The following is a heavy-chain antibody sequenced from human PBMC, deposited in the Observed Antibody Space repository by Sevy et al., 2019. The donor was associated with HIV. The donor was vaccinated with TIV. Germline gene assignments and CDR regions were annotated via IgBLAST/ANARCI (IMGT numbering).Heavy chain of an antibody. CDR3: ARVVDYYDSGGLYY. CDR2: ISSRSSYI. Sequence: GGSLRLSCAASGFTFSDYDMNWVRQAPGKGLEWVSFISSRSSYIYYADSLKGRVTISRDNAYNSLFLQMHSLRAEDTAVYYCARVVDYYDSGGLYYWGQGALVTVSS. D-gene: IGHD3-22*01. J-gene: IGHJ4*02. V-gene: IGHV3-21*05. CDR1: GFTFSDYD.